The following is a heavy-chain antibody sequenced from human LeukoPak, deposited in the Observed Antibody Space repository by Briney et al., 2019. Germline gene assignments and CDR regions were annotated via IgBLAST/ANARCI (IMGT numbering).Heavy chain of an antibody. CDR2: ISAYNGNT. D-gene: IGHD5-24*01. CDR1: GYTFTGYY. Sequence: ASVKVSCKASGYTFTGYYMHWVRQAPGQGLEWMGWISAYNGNTNYAQKLQGRVTMTTDTSTSTAYMELRSLRSDDTAVYYCARDFDGYNYNWGQGTLVTVSS. J-gene: IGHJ4*02. V-gene: IGHV1-18*04. CDR3: ARDFDGYNYN.